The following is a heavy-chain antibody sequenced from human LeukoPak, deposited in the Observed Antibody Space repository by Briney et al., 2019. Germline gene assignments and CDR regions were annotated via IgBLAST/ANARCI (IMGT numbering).Heavy chain of an antibody. CDR1: GYTLTELS. D-gene: IGHD3-10*01. V-gene: IGHV1-24*01. J-gene: IGHJ6*02. CDR2: FDPEDGET. Sequence: ASVKVPCKVSGYTLTELSMHWVRQAPGKGLEWMGGFDPEDGETIYAQKFQGRVTMTEDTSTDTAYMELSSLRSEDTAVYYCATVDGSRLWFGEPNNPNYYYYGMDVWGQGTTVTVSS. CDR3: ATVDGSRLWFGEPNNPNYYYYGMDV.